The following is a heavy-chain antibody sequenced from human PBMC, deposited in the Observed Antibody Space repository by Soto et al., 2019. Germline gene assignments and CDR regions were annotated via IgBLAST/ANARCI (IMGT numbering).Heavy chain of an antibody. Sequence: WVGWINTNSGGTNYAQKFQGRVTITRGTSISTAYMELSRLRSDDTAVYYCARDVVRSGYMWVRGYYFDYWGQGTLVTVSS. D-gene: IGHD3-22*01. CDR3: ARDVVRSGYMWVRGYYFDY. J-gene: IGHJ4*02. V-gene: IGHV1-2*02. CDR2: INTNSGGT.